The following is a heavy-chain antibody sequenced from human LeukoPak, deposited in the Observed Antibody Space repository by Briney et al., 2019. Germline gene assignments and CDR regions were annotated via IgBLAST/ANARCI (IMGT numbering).Heavy chain of an antibody. CDR3: AAQATLRYCSGGSCPPAGAFDI. V-gene: IGHV1-18*01. CDR1: GYTSTSYG. Sequence: GASVKVSCKASGYTSTSYGISWVRQAPGQGLEWMGWISAYNGNTNYAQKLQGRVTMTTDTSTSTAYMELSSLRSEDTAVYYCAAQATLRYCSGGSCPPAGAFDIWGQGTMVTVSS. J-gene: IGHJ3*02. D-gene: IGHD2-15*01. CDR2: ISAYNGNT.